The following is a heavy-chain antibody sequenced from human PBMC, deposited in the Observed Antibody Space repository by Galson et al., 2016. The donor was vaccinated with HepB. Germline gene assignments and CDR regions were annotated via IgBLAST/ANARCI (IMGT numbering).Heavy chain of an antibody. J-gene: IGHJ3*02. Sequence: SLRLSCAASGFTFSIYAMNWVRQAPGKGLEWVSAITGRGGSTYYADSVKGRFTISRDNSKNTLYLQMNSLRAEDTAVYYCAKDIAPIPHAANNAFDIWGQGTMVTVSS. CDR1: GFTFSIYA. D-gene: IGHD2-8*01. CDR3: AKDIAPIPHAANNAFDI. V-gene: IGHV3-23*01. CDR2: ITGRGGST.